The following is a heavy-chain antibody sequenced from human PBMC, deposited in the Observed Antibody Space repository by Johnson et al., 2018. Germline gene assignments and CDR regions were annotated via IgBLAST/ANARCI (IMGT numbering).Heavy chain of an antibody. V-gene: IGHV5-51*01. CDR1: GYSFNIYW. CDR2: IYHGDSDT. CDR3: SRLGAYDYYFDY. Sequence: VQLVQSGAEVNKPGESLKISCQGSGYSFNIYWVGWVRQMPGKGPEWMGIIYHGDSDTRYSPSFQGQVNISADKSIQTAYLQWNNQKASDTAMYYCSRLGAYDYYFDYWCQGTLVSVS. J-gene: IGHJ4*02. D-gene: IGHD3-16*01.